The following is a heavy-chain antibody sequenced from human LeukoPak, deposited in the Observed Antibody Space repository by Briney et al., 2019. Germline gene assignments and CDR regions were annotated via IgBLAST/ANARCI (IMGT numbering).Heavy chain of an antibody. CDR2: IIPSGGST. D-gene: IGHD3-22*01. CDR3: TSRGDSSGYSYPFDY. V-gene: IGHV1-46*03. CDR1: GYTFTRYY. Sequence: ASVKVSCKASGYTFTRYYMQWVRQAPGQGLEWMGMIIPSGGSTTCAQNFQDRVTLTRDMSTSTVYMELSSLRSEDTAVYYCTSRGDSSGYSYPFDYWGQGTLVTVSS. J-gene: IGHJ4*02.